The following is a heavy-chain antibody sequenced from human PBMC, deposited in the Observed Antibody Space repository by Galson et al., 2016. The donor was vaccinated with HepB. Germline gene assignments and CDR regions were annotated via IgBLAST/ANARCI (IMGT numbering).Heavy chain of an antibody. J-gene: IGHJ4*02. CDR2: INPNSGGT. D-gene: IGHD1-26*01. V-gene: IGHV1-2*02. Sequence: SVKVSCKASGYTLTGYYMHWVRQAPGQGLEWMGWINPNSGGTNYAQKFQGRVTMTRDTSISTVYMELSRLRSDDTAVYYCARDRSVMSYRVGATAYWGQGTLVTVSS. CDR1: GYTLTGYY. CDR3: ARDRSVMSYRVGATAY.